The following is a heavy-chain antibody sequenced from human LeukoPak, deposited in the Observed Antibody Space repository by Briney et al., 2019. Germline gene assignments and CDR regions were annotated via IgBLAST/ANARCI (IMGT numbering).Heavy chain of an antibody. D-gene: IGHD3-22*01. V-gene: IGHV3-48*03. CDR1: GFIFSGYD. CDR2: ISRSGRTI. J-gene: IGHJ5*02. Sequence: PGGSLRLSCAASGFIFSGYDMNWVRQPPGKGPEWVSFISRSGRTIYYADSVKGRFTISRDDAKNSLYLQMNSLRAGDTALYYCASQYYYDNSAYYTSDWFDPWGQGTLVTVSS. CDR3: ASQYYYDNSAYYTSDWFDP.